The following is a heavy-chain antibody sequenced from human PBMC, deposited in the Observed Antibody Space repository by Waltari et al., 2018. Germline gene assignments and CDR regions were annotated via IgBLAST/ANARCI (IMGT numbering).Heavy chain of an antibody. Sequence: QVQLQESGPGLVKPSETLSLTCTVSGGSISSHYWSWIRQPPGKGLEWIGYIYYSGSTNYNPSLKSRVTISVDTSKNQFSLKLSSVTAADTAVYYCARGPSDLTNGYSYGLSVWGQGTLVTVSS. CDR3: ARGPSDLTNGYSYGLSV. V-gene: IGHV4-59*11. J-gene: IGHJ4*02. D-gene: IGHD5-18*01. CDR2: IYYSGST. CDR1: GGSISSHY.